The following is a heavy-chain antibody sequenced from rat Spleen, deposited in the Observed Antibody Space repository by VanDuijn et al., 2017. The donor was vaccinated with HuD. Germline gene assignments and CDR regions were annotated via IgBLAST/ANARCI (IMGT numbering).Heavy chain of an antibody. Sequence: QVQVKESGPGLVQPSQTLSLTCTVSGFSLTSNGVSWVRQTPGKGLEWIAAISSGGSTYYNSALKSRLSISRDTSKSQVFLKMDSLQTEDTAIYFCIREGHTMGITTYWFAYWGQGTLVTVSS. CDR1: GFSLTSNG. J-gene: IGHJ3*01. V-gene: IGHV2S12*01. CDR2: ISSGGST. D-gene: IGHD1-9*01. CDR3: IREGHTMGITTYWFAY.